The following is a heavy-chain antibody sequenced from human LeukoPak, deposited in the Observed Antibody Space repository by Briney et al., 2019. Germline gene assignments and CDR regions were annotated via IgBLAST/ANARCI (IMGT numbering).Heavy chain of an antibody. CDR1: GFTFSSYD. CDR2: IRYDGSNK. CDR3: AKVLTIVVVPASRSPSDY. J-gene: IGHJ4*02. Sequence: PGGSLRLSCAASGFTFSSYDMHWVRQVPGKGLEWVAFIRYDGSNKYYADSVKGRFTISRDNSKNTLYLQMNSLRAEDTAVYYCAKVLTIVVVPASRSPSDYWGQGTMVTVSS. D-gene: IGHD3-22*01. V-gene: IGHV3-30*02.